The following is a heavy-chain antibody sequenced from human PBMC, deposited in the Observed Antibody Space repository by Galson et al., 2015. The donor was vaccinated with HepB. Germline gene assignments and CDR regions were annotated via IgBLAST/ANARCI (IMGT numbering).Heavy chain of an antibody. CDR3: VRPSDSVPDY. D-gene: IGHD6-19*01. V-gene: IGHV3-13*04. Sequence: SCAASGFTFSSYDMHWVRQATGKGLEWVSAIGTAGDTYYPGSVKGRFTISRENAKNSVYLQMNSLRAEDTALYYCVRPSDSVPDYWGRGTLVTVSS. J-gene: IGHJ4*02. CDR1: GFTFSSYD. CDR2: IGTAGDT.